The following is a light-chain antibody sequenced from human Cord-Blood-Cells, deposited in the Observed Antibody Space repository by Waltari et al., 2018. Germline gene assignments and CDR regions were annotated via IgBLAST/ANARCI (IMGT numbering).Light chain of an antibody. CDR3: QHYYSTPIT. J-gene: IGKJ5*01. Sequence: DIVMTQSPDSLAVSLGERATINLKSIQSVLYSLNYKNYLSWYQQKPGQPPKLLIYWAPTRESGVRDRFSGSGSGTDFTLTISSLQAEDVAVYYCQHYYSTPITFGKGTRLEIK. V-gene: IGKV4-1*01. CDR2: WAP. CDR1: QSVLYSLNYKNY.